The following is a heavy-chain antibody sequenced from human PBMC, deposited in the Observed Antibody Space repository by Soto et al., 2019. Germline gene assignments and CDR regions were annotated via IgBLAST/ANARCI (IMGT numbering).Heavy chain of an antibody. V-gene: IGHV4-59*01. CDR2: IYYSGST. CDR3: ASVGRYGDLYFDY. D-gene: IGHD4-17*01. Sequence: SETLSLTCTFSGGSISSYYWSWIRQPPGKGLEWIGYIYYSGSTNYNPSLKSRVTISVDTSKNQFSLKLSSATAADTAVYYCASVGRYGDLYFDYWGQATLVTVSS. CDR1: GGSISSYY. J-gene: IGHJ4*02.